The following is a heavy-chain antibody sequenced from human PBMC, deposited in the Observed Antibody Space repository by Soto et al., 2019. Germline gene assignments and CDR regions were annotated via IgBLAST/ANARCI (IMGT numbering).Heavy chain of an antibody. D-gene: IGHD4-17*01. CDR1: GGSISSYY. CDR3: ARLSTVTVFDY. J-gene: IGHJ4*02. Sequence: SETLSLTCTVSGGSISSYYWSWIRQPPGKGLEWIGYIYYSGSTNYNPSLKSRVTISVDTSKNQFSLKLSSVTAADTAVYYCARLSTVTVFDYWGQGTLVTVSS. CDR2: IYYSGST. V-gene: IGHV4-59*01.